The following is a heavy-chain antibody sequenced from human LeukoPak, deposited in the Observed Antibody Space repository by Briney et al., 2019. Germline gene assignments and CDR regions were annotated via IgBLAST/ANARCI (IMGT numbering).Heavy chain of an antibody. V-gene: IGHV3-21*01. CDR3: ARDAFPNDVVPASKHWYFDL. CDR1: GFTFSSYS. D-gene: IGHD2-2*01. CDR2: ISSSSSYI. J-gene: IGHJ2*01. Sequence: GGSLRLSCAASGFTFSSYSMNWVRQAPGKGLEWVSSISSSSSYIYYADSVKGRFTISRDNAKNSLYLQMNSLRAEDTAVYYSARDAFPNDVVPASKHWYFDLWGRGTLVTVSS.